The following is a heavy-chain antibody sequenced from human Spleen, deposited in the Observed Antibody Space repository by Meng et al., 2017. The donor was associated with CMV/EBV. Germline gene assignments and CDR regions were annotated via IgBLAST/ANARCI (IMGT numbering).Heavy chain of an antibody. CDR2: IRSKANSYAT. CDR3: TRHGVGSSSSLGY. Sequence: GESLKISCAASGFTFSGSAMHWVRQASGKGLEWVGRIRSKANSYATAYAASVKGRFTISRDDSKNTAYLQMNSLKPEDTAVYYCTRHGVGSSSSLGYWRQGTLVTVSS. V-gene: IGHV3-73*01. CDR1: GFTFSGSA. J-gene: IGHJ4*02. D-gene: IGHD6-6*01.